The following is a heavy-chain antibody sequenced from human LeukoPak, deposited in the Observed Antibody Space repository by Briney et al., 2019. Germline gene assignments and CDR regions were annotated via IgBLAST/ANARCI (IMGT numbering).Heavy chain of an antibody. CDR2: IQQDGSVQ. CDR3: ATHDVLTGYPYFDF. Sequence: RAGGSLTLSCAASGFIFRSYWMSWVRQAPGKGLEWVANIQQDGSVQYYVDSVKGRFTISRDNAKNSLYLQMNSLSAEDTAVYYCATHDVLTGYPYFDFWGQGTLVAVSS. D-gene: IGHD3-9*01. CDR1: GFIFRSYW. V-gene: IGHV3-7*01. J-gene: IGHJ4*02.